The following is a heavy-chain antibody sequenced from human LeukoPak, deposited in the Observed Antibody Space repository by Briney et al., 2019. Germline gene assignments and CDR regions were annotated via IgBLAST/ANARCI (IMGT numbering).Heavy chain of an antibody. CDR3: AKWGYCSGGSCYHSDYYYYGMDV. D-gene: IGHD2-15*01. Sequence: PGGSLRLSCAASGFTFSSFAMTWVRQGPGERREWGSLISASGSPTYYADSVKGRFTISRDNSKNTLYLQMNSLRAEDTAVYYCAKWGYCSGGSCYHSDYYYYGMDVWGQGTTVTVSS. V-gene: IGHV3-23*01. CDR2: ISASGSPT. J-gene: IGHJ6*02. CDR1: GFTFSSFA.